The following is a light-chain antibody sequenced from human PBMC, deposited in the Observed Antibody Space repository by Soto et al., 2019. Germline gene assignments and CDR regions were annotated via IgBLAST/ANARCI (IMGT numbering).Light chain of an antibody. J-gene: IGKJ5*01. Sequence: DIVLTHSPDTLSLSPGKRATLSCRPSQSVSSYLAWYQQTPGQAPRLLIYDASNSATGIPARFSGSGSGTDFTLTISSLEPEDFAVYYCQQRSNWPITFGQGTRLETK. CDR1: QSVSSY. V-gene: IGKV3-11*01. CDR3: QQRSNWPIT. CDR2: DAS.